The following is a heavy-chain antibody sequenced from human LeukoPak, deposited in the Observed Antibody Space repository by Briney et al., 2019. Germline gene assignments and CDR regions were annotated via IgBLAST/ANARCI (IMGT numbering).Heavy chain of an antibody. CDR3: AKMEGQRLYDYCMDV. CDR1: GFTFSSYG. J-gene: IGHJ6*03. CDR2: IWYDGSNK. Sequence: GRSLRLSCAASGFTFSSYGMHWVRQAPGKGLEWVAVIWYDGSNKYYADSVKGRFTISRDNSKNTLYLHMNSLRADDTAVYYCAKMEGQRLYDYCMDVWGRGTTVTVSS. D-gene: IGHD3-3*01. V-gene: IGHV3-33*03.